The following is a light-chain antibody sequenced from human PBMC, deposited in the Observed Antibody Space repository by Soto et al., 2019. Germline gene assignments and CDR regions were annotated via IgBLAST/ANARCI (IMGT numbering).Light chain of an antibody. Sequence: MTQSPATLSVSPGERATLSCRASQTISSWLAWYQQKPGKAPKLLIYKASTLKSGVPSRFSGSGSGTEFTLNISSLQPDDFATYYCQHYNSYSDAFGQGTKVDIK. V-gene: IGKV1-5*03. J-gene: IGKJ1*01. CDR1: QTISSW. CDR3: QHYNSYSDA. CDR2: KAS.